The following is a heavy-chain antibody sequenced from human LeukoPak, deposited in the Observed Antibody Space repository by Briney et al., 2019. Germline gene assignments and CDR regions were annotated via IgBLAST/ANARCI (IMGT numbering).Heavy chain of an antibody. CDR1: GGSIGSYH. Sequence: PSETLSLTCTVSGGSIGSYHWSWIRQPPGKGLEWLGYIYYSGNPNFNPSLRSRVTMSVDTSKNQVSLNLSSVTAADTAVYYCAGGYSSSWYTWFGPWGQGTLVTVSS. J-gene: IGHJ5*02. CDR2: IYYSGNP. D-gene: IGHD6-13*01. V-gene: IGHV4-59*08. CDR3: AGGYSSSWYTWFGP.